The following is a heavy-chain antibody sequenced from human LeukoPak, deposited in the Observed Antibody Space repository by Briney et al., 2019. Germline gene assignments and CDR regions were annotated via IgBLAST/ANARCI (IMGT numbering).Heavy chain of an antibody. CDR2: IYYSGST. V-gene: IGHV4-59*01. CDR1: GGSISSYY. J-gene: IGHJ5*02. D-gene: IGHD3-3*01. Sequence: PSETLSLTCTVSGGSISSYYWSWIRQPPGKGLEWIGYIYYSGSTNYNPSLKSRVTISVDTSKNQFSLELSSVTAADTAVYYCARGRYYDFWSGYYTNWFDPWGQGTLVTVSS. CDR3: ARGRYYDFWSGYYTNWFDP.